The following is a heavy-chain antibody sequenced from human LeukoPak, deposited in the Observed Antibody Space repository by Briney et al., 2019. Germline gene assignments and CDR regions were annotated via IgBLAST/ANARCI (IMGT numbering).Heavy chain of an antibody. CDR1: GFTFSNYA. D-gene: IGHD5-12*01. CDR3: TGRGVDGGYVFDH. Sequence: PGGSLRLSCAASGFTFSNYAMTWVRQAPGKGLEWVSVVGTGSDSYYADSVKGRFTVSRDNSEKMLYLQMNNLRAEDTAMYYCTGRGVDGGYVFDHWGQGTLVTVSS. CDR2: VGTGSDS. V-gene: IGHV3-23*01. J-gene: IGHJ4*02.